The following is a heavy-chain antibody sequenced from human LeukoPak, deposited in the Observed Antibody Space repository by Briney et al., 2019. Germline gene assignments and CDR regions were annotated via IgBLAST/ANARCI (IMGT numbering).Heavy chain of an antibody. Sequence: GRSLRLSCAASGFTFSSYGMHWVRQAPGKELEWVAVISYDGSNKYYADSVKGRFTISRDNSKNTLYLQMNSLRAEDTAVYYCAKDSLTGHTNRPSYFDYWGQGTLVTVSS. CDR2: ISYDGSNK. J-gene: IGHJ4*02. D-gene: IGHD3-9*01. CDR1: GFTFSSYG. CDR3: AKDSLTGHTNRPSYFDY. V-gene: IGHV3-30*18.